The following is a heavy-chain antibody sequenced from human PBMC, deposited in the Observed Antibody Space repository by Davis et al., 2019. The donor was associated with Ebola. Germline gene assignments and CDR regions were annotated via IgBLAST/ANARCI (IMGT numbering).Heavy chain of an antibody. CDR3: ARVVTMIVVT. CDR2: IRGST. Sequence: GESLKISCAASGFTFSSYAMTWVRQAPGKGLEWVSAIRGSTYYADSVKGRFTISRDNAKNSLYLQMNSLRAEDTAVYYCARVVTMIVVTWGQGTLVTVSS. CDR1: GFTFSSYA. J-gene: IGHJ4*02. D-gene: IGHD3-22*01. V-gene: IGHV3-23*01.